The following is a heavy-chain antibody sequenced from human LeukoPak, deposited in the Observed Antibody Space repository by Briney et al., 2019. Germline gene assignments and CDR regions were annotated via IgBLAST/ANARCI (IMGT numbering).Heavy chain of an antibody. CDR2: IYHSGST. V-gene: IGHV4-38-2*02. CDR1: GYSISSGYY. CDR3: ARTRSRALDY. D-gene: IGHD6-13*01. Sequence: SETLSLTCTVSGYSISSGYYWGWIRQPPGKGLEWIGSIYHSGSTHYNPSLKSRVTISVDRSKNQFSLKLSSVTAADTAVYYCARTRSRALDYWGQGTLVTVSS. J-gene: IGHJ4*02.